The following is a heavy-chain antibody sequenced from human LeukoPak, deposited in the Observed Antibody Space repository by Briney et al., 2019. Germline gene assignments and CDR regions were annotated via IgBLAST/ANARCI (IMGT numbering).Heavy chain of an antibody. CDR3: ARNLYYGDYHYLFDY. D-gene: IGHD4-17*01. CDR2: IYPGDCDT. J-gene: IGHJ4*02. Sequence: GESLKISCKGSGYSFTSYWIGWVRQMPGKGLEWMGIIYPGDCDTRYSPFFQGQVTISADKSISTAYLQWSSLKASNSAMYYCARNLYYGDYHYLFDYWGQGTLVTVSS. CDR1: GYSFTSYW. V-gene: IGHV5-51*01.